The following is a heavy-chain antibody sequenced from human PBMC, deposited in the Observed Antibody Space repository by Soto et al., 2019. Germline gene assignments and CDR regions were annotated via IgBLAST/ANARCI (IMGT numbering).Heavy chain of an antibody. Sequence: QVQLVQSGAEVKKPGSSVKVSCKASGGTFSSYAISWVRQAPGQGLEWMGGIIPIFGTANYAQKFQGRVTITADESTSTAYMELSSLRSEDTSVYYCARSDYGDYVGYYGMDVWGQGTTVTVSS. CDR2: IIPIFGTA. CDR1: GGTFSSYA. CDR3: ARSDYGDYVGYYGMDV. V-gene: IGHV1-69*01. J-gene: IGHJ6*02. D-gene: IGHD4-17*01.